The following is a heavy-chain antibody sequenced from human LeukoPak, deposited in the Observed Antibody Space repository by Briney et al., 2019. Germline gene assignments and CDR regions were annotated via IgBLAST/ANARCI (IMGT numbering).Heavy chain of an antibody. V-gene: IGHV3-64*01. CDR3: ARDNLRSRWLQPGDY. D-gene: IGHD5-24*01. CDR2: ISSNGGST. J-gene: IGHJ4*02. CDR1: GFTFSDYA. Sequence: GGSLRLSCAASGFTFSDYAMHWGRQPPGKGLEYVSAISSNGGSTYYANSVKGRFTISRDNSKNTLYLQMGSLRAEDMAVYYCARDNLRSRWLQPGDYWGQGTLVTVSS.